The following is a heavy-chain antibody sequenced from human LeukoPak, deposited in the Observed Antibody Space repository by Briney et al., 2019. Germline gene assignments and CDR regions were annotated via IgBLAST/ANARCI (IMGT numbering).Heavy chain of an antibody. Sequence: TGGSLRLSCAASGLTFSKYAMMWLRQAPGKGLEWVSAITGSGDWALYADSVKGRFTISRDNSKNTLYLQMSSLRAEDTAVYYCAKNIAAADSSGYYYYYMDVWGKGTTVTVSS. CDR1: GLTFSKYA. J-gene: IGHJ6*03. V-gene: IGHV3-23*01. CDR3: AKNIAAADSSGYYYYYMDV. CDR2: ITGSGDWA. D-gene: IGHD6-13*01.